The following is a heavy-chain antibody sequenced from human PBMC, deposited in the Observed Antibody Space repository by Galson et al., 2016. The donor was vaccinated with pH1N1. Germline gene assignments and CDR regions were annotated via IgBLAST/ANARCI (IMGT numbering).Heavy chain of an antibody. CDR3: AHREVTITNAFDV. CDR2: IYWDDDK. J-gene: IGHJ3*01. V-gene: IGHV2-5*02. D-gene: IGHD5-12*01. CDR1: GFSLHSSGMG. Sequence: PALVKPPQTLTLTCTFSGFSLHSSGMGVGWIRQPPGEALEWLALIYWDDDKRYSPSLKTRLTINKDTSKNQVVLMMTNMDPVDTATYYCAHREVTITNAFDVWGPGTKVTVSS.